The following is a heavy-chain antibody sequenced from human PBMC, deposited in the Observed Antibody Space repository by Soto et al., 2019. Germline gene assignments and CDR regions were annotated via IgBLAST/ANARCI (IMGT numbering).Heavy chain of an antibody. Sequence: SETLSLTCTVSGGSISSSSYYWVWIRQPPGKGLEWIGSIYYSGSTYYNPSLKSRVTISVDTSKTQLSLKLSSVTAADTAAYYCARHTPAISISEHWGQGTLVTVSS. CDR3: ARHTPAISISEH. J-gene: IGHJ1*01. CDR1: GGSISSSSYY. D-gene: IGHD2-15*01. V-gene: IGHV4-39*01. CDR2: IYYSGST.